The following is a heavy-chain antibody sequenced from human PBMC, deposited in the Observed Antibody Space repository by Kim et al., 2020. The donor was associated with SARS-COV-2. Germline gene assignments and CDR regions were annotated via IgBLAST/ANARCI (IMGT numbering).Heavy chain of an antibody. V-gene: IGHV3-23*01. J-gene: IGHJ4*02. CDR3: SKAQSLCGGWSGFED. CDR2: DPGGGGRT. CDR1: GFTVNNFA. Sequence: GGSLRLSCGASGFTVNNFAMSWVRQAPGKGLEWVSTDPGGGGRTSYADAVKGRFTISSYNYNNTVFLQLNSVRAEDTAVSYCSKAQSLCGGWSGFEDWGRGTL. D-gene: IGHD6-19*01.